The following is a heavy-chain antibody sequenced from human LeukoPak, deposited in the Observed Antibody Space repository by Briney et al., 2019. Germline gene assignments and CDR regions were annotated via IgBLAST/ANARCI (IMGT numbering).Heavy chain of an antibody. CDR3: AKDSGSYSRGYYFDY. V-gene: IGHV3-74*01. CDR1: GFTFSSYW. CDR2: INSDGSST. D-gene: IGHD1-26*01. J-gene: IGHJ4*02. Sequence: GGSLRLSCAASGFTFSSYWMHWVRQAPGKGLVWVSRINSDGSSTSYADSVKGRFTISRDNAKNTLYLQMNSLRAEDTAVYYCAKDSGSYSRGYYFDYWGQGTLVTVSS.